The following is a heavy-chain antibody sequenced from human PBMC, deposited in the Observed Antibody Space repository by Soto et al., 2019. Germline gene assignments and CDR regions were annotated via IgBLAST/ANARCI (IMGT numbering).Heavy chain of an antibody. V-gene: IGHV4-39*01. D-gene: IGHD3-9*01. CDR3: ARRTSRTDYDILTGYYLHYYGMDV. J-gene: IGHJ6*02. CDR2: IYYSGST. CDR1: GGSISSSSYY. Sequence: QLQLQESGPGLVKPSETLSLTCTVSGGSISSSSYYWDWIRQPPGKGLEWIGSIYYSGSTYYNPSLKSRVTISVDTSKNQFSLKLRSVTAADTAVYYCARRTSRTDYDILTGYYLHYYGMDVWGQGTTVTVSS.